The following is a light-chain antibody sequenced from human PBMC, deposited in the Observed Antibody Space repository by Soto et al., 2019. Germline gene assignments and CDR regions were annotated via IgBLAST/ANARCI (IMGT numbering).Light chain of an antibody. Sequence: DIQMTPSPSSLSAYVVDRVTITCRASQPISNWLAWYQQKPGKAPKLLIYVASALHSGVPSRFSGSGSGTDFTLTISSLQPEDFATYYCQQANSFPITFGQGTRLETK. CDR3: QQANSFPIT. CDR1: QPISNW. V-gene: IGKV1-12*01. J-gene: IGKJ5*01. CDR2: VAS.